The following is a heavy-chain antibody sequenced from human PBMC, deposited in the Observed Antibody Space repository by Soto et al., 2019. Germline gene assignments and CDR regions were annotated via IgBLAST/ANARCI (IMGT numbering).Heavy chain of an antibody. V-gene: IGHV4-59*01. CDR2: IYYSGST. Sequence: SETLSLTCTVSGGSMNTYYWGWFRQPPGKGLEWVGYIYYSGSTNYNPSLKSRVTISVDTSKNQFSLKLSSVTAADTAVYYCARGSDFLYYYGMDVWGQGTTVTVSS. CDR3: ARGSDFLYYYGMDV. D-gene: IGHD5-12*01. J-gene: IGHJ6*02. CDR1: GGSMNTYY.